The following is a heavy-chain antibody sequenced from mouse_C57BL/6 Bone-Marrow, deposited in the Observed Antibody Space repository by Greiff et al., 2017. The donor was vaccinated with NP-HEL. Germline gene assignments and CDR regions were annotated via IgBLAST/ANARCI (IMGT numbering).Heavy chain of an antibody. Sequence: QVQLQQPGTELVKPGASVKLSCKASGYTFTSYWMHWVKQRPGQGLEWIGNINPSNGGTNYNEKFKSKATLTVDKSSSTAYMQLSSLTSEDSAVYYCASPTMITGRDWYFDVWGTGTTVTVSS. CDR2: INPSNGGT. V-gene: IGHV1-53*01. CDR3: ASPTMITGRDWYFDV. CDR1: GYTFTSYW. D-gene: IGHD2-4*01. J-gene: IGHJ1*03.